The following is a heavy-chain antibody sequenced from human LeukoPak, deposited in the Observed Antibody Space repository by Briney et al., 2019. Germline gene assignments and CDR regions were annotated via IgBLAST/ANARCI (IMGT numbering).Heavy chain of an antibody. D-gene: IGHD2-2*01. J-gene: IGHJ4*02. V-gene: IGHV3-20*04. CDR1: GFTFDDYH. Sequence: GGSLTLSCAVSGFTFDDYHMSCARQAPGKGLEGVSDINWNGGSTGYGDPVKGRFTIPRDNAKHSLSLQMHSLSAEDTAVYYCASDSSSQLDWGQGTLVTVSS. CDR2: INWNGGST. CDR3: ASDSSSQLD.